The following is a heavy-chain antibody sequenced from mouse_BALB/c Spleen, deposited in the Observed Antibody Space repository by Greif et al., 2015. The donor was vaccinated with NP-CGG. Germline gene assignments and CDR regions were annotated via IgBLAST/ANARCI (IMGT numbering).Heavy chain of an antibody. J-gene: IGHJ2*01. Sequence: QVQLQQSGAELVKPGASVKLSCKASGYTFTSYYMYWVKQRPGQGLEWIGEINPSNGGTNFNAKFKSKATLTVDKSSSTAYMQLSSLTSEGSAVYYCTRSWDSYFDYWGQGTTLTVSS. CDR3: TRSWDSYFDY. CDR1: GYTFTSYY. V-gene: IGHV1S81*02. D-gene: IGHD3-3*01. CDR2: INPSNGGT.